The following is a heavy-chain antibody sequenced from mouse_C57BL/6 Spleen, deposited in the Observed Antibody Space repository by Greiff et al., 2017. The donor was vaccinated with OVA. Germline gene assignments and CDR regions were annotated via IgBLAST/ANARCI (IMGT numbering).Heavy chain of an antibody. CDR3: ARSYYEYYAMDY. CDR2: ISDGGSYT. CDR1: GFTFSSYA. D-gene: IGHD1-1*01. V-gene: IGHV5-4*03. Sequence: EVKLMESGGGLVKPGGSLKLSCAASGFTFSSYAMSWVRQTPEKRLEWVATISDGGSYTYYPDNVKGRFTISRDNAKNNLYLQMSHLKSEDTAMYYCARSYYEYYAMDYWGQGTSVTVSS. J-gene: IGHJ4*01.